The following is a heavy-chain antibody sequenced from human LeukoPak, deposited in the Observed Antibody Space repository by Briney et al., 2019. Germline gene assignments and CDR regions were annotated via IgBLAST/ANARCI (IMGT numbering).Heavy chain of an antibody. CDR1: GGSIGRRNYY. J-gene: IGHJ3*02. CDR3: ARDSRGFYYGSGSYNDDAFDI. V-gene: IGHV4-39*07. CDR2: RYYGGRT. D-gene: IGHD3-10*01. Sequence: PSETLSFTCSVSGGSIGRRNYYWGWVRQSPGKGLEWIGSRYYGGRTFYNPSLKSRVTISVDTSKNQFSLKLSSVTAADTAAYYCARDSRGFYYGSGSYNDDAFDIWGQGTMVTVSS.